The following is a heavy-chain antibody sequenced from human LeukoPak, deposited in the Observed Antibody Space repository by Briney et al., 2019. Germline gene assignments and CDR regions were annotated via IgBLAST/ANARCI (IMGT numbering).Heavy chain of an antibody. V-gene: IGHV3-23*01. CDR2: ISGSGGST. CDR1: GFTFSSYA. Sequence: HPGGSLRLSCAASGFTFSSYAMSWVRQAPGKGLEWVSAISGSGGSTYYADSVKGRFTISRDNSNNTLYLQMNSLRAEDTAVYYCAKESGDYYDSSGYPEYFQHWGQGTLVTVSS. D-gene: IGHD3-22*01. J-gene: IGHJ1*01. CDR3: AKESGDYYDSSGYPEYFQH.